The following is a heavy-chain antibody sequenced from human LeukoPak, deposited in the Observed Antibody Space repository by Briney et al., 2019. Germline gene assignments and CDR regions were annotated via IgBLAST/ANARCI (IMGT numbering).Heavy chain of an antibody. J-gene: IGHJ4*02. CDR2: INSDGSSI. D-gene: IGHD5-12*01. CDR1: GFTFSSYW. CDR3: AREGRVSGYDFDC. Sequence: PGGSLRLSCAASGFTFSSYWMHWVRQAPEKGLVWVSRINSDGSSITYADSVKSRFTISRDNAKNTLYLQMNSLRVEDTAVYYCAREGRVSGYDFDCWGQGTLVTVSS. V-gene: IGHV3-74*03.